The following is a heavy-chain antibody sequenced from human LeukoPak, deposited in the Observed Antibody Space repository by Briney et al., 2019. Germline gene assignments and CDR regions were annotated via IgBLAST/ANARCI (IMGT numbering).Heavy chain of an antibody. CDR1: GFTFSSYW. Sequence: GGSLRLSCAASGFTFSSYWMHWVRQAPGKGLVWVSRINSDGSSTTYADSVKGRFTISRDNAKNTLYLQMNSLRAEDAAVYFCARDYGRSRDYGMDVWGQGTTVTVSS. CDR2: INSDGSST. J-gene: IGHJ6*02. CDR3: ARDYGRSRDYGMDV. D-gene: IGHD3-10*01. V-gene: IGHV3-74*01.